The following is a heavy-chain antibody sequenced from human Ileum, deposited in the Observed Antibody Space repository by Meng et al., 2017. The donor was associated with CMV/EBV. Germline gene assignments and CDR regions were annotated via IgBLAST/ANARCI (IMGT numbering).Heavy chain of an antibody. V-gene: IGHV3-23*01. CDR1: GFTFSNYA. J-gene: IGHJ4*02. Sequence: GESLKISCAASGFTFSNYAMSWVRQAPGKGLEWVSSVTGTGYTYYADSVKGRFTISRDNSINTLFLQMNSLRVEDTAVYYCVQGGQVHYDYWGQGTLVTVSS. CDR2: VTGTGYT. D-gene: IGHD1-26*01. CDR3: VQGGQVHYDY.